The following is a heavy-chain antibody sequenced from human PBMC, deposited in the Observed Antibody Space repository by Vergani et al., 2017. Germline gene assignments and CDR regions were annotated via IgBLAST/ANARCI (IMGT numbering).Heavy chain of an antibody. CDR1: GATIRSSNFY. CDR3: ASHGTVGWLVKLGGIDP. Sequence: QLQLQESGPGLVKPSATLSLTCSVSGATIRSSNFYWGWLRPPPGKVLEWIASIYYSGSTYYNPSLKSRVTISVATSKNQFSLKLSSVTAADTAVYFCASHGTVGWLVKLGGIDPWGQGILVTVS. CDR2: IYYSGST. J-gene: IGHJ5*02. D-gene: IGHD6-19*01. V-gene: IGHV4-39*01.